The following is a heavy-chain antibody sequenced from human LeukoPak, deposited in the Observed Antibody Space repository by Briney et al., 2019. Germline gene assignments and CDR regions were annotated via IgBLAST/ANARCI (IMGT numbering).Heavy chain of an antibody. D-gene: IGHD2/OR15-2a*01. CDR3: AKGYLYADDS. CDR1: EFSFSSYG. V-gene: IGHV3-30*18. CDR2: ISYDGNG. J-gene: IGHJ4*02. Sequence: GRSLRLSCAASEFSFSSYGMHWVRQAPGKGLEWVAVISYDGNGNYADSVKGRFTISRDNSKHTVYLQMNSLRPEDTAVYYCAKGYLYADDSWGQGTLVTVSS.